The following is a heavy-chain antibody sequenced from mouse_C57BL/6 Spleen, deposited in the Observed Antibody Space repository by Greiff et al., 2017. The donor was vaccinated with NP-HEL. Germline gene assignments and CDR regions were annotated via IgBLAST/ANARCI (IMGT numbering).Heavy chain of an antibody. D-gene: IGHD1-1*01. CDR3: AKKGYGSSYGAMDY. CDR1: GFSLTSYG. Sequence: QVQLQQSGPGLVQPSQSLSITCTVSGFSLTSYGVHWVRQSPGKGLEWLGVIWRGGSTDYNAAFMSRLSITKDNSKSQVFFKMNSLQADDTAIYYCAKKGYGSSYGAMDYWGQGTSVTVSS. V-gene: IGHV2-5*01. CDR2: IWRGGST. J-gene: IGHJ4*01.